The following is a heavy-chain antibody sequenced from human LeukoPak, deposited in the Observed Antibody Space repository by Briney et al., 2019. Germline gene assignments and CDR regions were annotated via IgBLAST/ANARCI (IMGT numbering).Heavy chain of an antibody. CDR3: AREAVAGTGWFDP. V-gene: IGHV4-39*07. CDR1: GGSISSSSYY. J-gene: IGHJ5*02. Sequence: SETLSLTCTVSGGSISSSSYYWGWIRQPPGKGLEWIGSIYYSGSTNYNPSLKSRVTISVDTSKNQFSLKLSSVTAADTAVYYCAREAVAGTGWFDPWGQGTLVTVSS. D-gene: IGHD6-19*01. CDR2: IYYSGST.